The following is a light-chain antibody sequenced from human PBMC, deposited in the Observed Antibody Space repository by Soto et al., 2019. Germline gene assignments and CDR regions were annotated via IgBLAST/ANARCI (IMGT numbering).Light chain of an antibody. CDR2: DAS. CDR3: QHYNSSPYT. CDR1: QSISTW. J-gene: IGKJ2*01. V-gene: IGKV1-5*01. Sequence: DIQMTQAPSTLSASVGDRVTITCRASQSISTWLAWFQQKPGKAPDLLIYDASSLESGVPSRFSGSGSGTEFTLTISSLQPDDFATYYCQHYNSSPYTFGQGTKVDIK.